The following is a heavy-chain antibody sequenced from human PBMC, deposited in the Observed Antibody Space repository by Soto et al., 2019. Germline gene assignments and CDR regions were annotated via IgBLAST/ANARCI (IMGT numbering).Heavy chain of an antibody. V-gene: IGHV3-30-3*01. D-gene: IGHD1-26*01. CDR2: ISYDGSNK. CDR3: ARASIVGATWFDY. Sequence: QVQLVESGGGVVQPGRSLRLSCAASGFTFSSYAMHWVRQATGKGLEWVAVISYDGSNKYYADSVKGRFTISRDNSKNTLYLQMNSLRAEDTAVYYCARASIVGATWFDYWGQGTLVTVSS. CDR1: GFTFSSYA. J-gene: IGHJ4*02.